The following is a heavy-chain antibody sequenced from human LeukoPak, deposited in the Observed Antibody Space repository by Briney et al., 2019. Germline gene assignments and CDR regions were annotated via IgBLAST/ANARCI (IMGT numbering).Heavy chain of an antibody. CDR1: GFTFSYYG. J-gene: IGHJ2*01. CDR3: AKAYGSGSYWYFDL. CDR2: IAYDGSKE. Sequence: PGGSLRLFCAASGFTFSYYGMHWVRQAPGKGLVWVTCIAYDGSKEYYADSVMGRFTISRDNSKNTLYPQMNSLRAEDTAVYYCAKAYGSGSYWYFDLWGRGTLVTVSS. D-gene: IGHD3-10*01. V-gene: IGHV3-30*18.